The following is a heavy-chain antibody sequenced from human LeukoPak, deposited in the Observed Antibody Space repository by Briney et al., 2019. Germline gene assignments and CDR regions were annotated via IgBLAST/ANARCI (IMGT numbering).Heavy chain of an antibody. CDR2: IKEDGSEK. CDR1: GFAFSSDW. Sequence: QTGGSLRLSCVASGFAFSSDWMTWVRQAPGKGLEWVANIKEDGSEKYYVDSVKGRFIISRDNAKNSLYLQMNSLRVEDTAVYFCARDHNDGYNFYWGQGAVVTISS. D-gene: IGHD3-22*01. CDR3: ARDHNDGYNFY. J-gene: IGHJ4*02. V-gene: IGHV3-7*01.